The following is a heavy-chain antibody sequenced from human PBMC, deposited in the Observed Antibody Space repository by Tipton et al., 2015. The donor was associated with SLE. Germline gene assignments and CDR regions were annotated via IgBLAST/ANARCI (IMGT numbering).Heavy chain of an antibody. J-gene: IGHJ4*02. Sequence: SLRLSCEASGFTFSSYGMHWVRQAPGKGLEWIASISNRNSYIYYADSVKGRFTIPRDNAKNSLYLQMNSLRAEDTAIYYCARDQSAMYFDYWGQGTLVTVSS. CDR3: ARDQSAMYFDY. CDR2: ISNRNSYI. V-gene: IGHV3-21*03. CDR1: GFTFSSYG.